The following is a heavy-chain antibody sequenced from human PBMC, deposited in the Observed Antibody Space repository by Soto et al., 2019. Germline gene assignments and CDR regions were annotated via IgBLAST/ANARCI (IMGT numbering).Heavy chain of an antibody. CDR1: GGSISSYY. D-gene: IGHD6-19*01. CDR3: ARLSIAVAGTPDWFDP. J-gene: IGHJ5*02. Sequence: SETLSLTCTVSGGSISSYYWSWIQQPAGKGLEWIGRIYTSGSTNYNPSLKSRVTISVDTSKNQFSLKLSSVTAADTAVYYCARLSIAVAGTPDWFDPWGQGTLVTVYS. CDR2: IYTSGST. V-gene: IGHV4-4*07.